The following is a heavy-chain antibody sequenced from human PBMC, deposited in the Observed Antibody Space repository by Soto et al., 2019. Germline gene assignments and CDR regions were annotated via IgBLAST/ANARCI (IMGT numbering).Heavy chain of an antibody. D-gene: IGHD3-10*02. CDR1: GGSISSYY. CDR2: IFYSGST. CDR3: ASMIGDPGPSFDS. J-gene: IGHJ5*01. V-gene: IGHV4-59*01. Sequence: QVQLQESGPGLVKPSETLSLTCTVSGGSISSYYWSWIRQPPGKGLEWIGFIFYSGSTSYNPSLKSRVTISIGTSGYHFSLKLNSVTAADTAVYYCASMIGDPGPSFDSWGQGTLVDVSS.